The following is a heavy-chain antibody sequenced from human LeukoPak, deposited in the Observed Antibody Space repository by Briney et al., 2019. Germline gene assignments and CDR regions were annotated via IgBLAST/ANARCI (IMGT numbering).Heavy chain of an antibody. CDR1: GFTFSSYS. J-gene: IGHJ4*02. CDR3: ARDSNAARGDY. V-gene: IGHV3-48*01. Sequence: PGGSLRLSCAASGFTFSSYSMNWVRQAPGKGLEWVSYISSSSSTIYYADSVKGRFTISRDNAKNSLYLQMNSLRAEDTAVYYCARDSNAARGDYWGQGTLVTVSS. CDR2: ISSSSSTI. D-gene: IGHD6-6*01.